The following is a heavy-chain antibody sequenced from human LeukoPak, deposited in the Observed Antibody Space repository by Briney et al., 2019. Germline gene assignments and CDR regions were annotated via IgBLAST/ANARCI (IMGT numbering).Heavy chain of an antibody. D-gene: IGHD1-26*01. J-gene: IGHJ6*02. V-gene: IGHV4-59*01. CDR2: ISYSGST. CDR3: ARDRTYSGPSTTYYYGMDV. CDR1: GGTIRSYY. Sequence: SETLSLTCTVSGGTIRSYYWSWIRQPPGKGLEWIGYISYSGSTNYNPSLKSRVTISVDTSKNQFSLNLRSVTAADTAVYYCARDRTYSGPSTTYYYGMDVWGQGTTVTVSS.